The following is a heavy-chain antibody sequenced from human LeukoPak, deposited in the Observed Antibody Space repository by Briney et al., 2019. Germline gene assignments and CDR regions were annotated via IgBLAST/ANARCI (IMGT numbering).Heavy chain of an antibody. CDR1: GFTFSSYS. D-gene: IGHD3-3*01. CDR2: ISSSGSTI. Sequence: GGSLRLSCAASGFTFSSYSMNWVRQAPGKGLEWVSYISSSGSTIYYADSVKGRFTISRDNAKNSLYLQMNSLRAEDTAVYYCARELGYDFWSGYSIDYWGQGTLVTVSS. V-gene: IGHV3-48*04. J-gene: IGHJ4*02. CDR3: ARELGYDFWSGYSIDY.